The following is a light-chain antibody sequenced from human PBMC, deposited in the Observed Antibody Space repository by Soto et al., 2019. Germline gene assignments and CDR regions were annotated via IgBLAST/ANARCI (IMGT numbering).Light chain of an antibody. J-gene: IGKJ1*01. CDR1: QSVSNN. CDR3: RQYNNWPPCT. CDR2: DAS. Sequence: ILMTQSPATLSVSPGDRATLSCRASQSVSNNLAWYQQKPGQAPRLLIYDASTRATGIPARFSGSGSGTDFTLTIRGLQSEDFAVYYCRQYNNWPPCTFGKGTKVEIK. V-gene: IGKV3-15*01.